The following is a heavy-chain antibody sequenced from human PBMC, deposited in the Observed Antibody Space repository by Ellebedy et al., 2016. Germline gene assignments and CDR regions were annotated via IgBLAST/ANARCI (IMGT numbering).Heavy chain of an antibody. CDR2: IWYDGSNK. Sequence: GGSLRLTXAASGFTFSSYGMHWVRQPPGKGLERVAVIWYDGSNKYYADSVKGRFTISRDNSKNTLYLQMNSLRAEDTAVYYCARDNYCSSTSCYYFDYWGQGTLVTVSS. CDR3: ARDNYCSSTSCYYFDY. V-gene: IGHV3-33*01. D-gene: IGHD2-2*01. J-gene: IGHJ4*02. CDR1: GFTFSSYG.